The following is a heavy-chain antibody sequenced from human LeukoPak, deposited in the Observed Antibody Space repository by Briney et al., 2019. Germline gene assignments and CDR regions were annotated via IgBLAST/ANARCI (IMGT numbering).Heavy chain of an antibody. V-gene: IGHV3-53*01. Sequence: GGSLRLSCAASDFSVNNNYVDWVRQAPGKGLEWVSCMDNFGIKTYADSVQGRFTVSRDSSRNMVFLQMNSLRVEDTAVYYCAGGKYYGSGSRPGYLGYWGLGTMVTVSS. CDR1: DFSVNNNY. CDR2: MDNFGIK. CDR3: AGGKYYGSGSRPGYLGY. J-gene: IGHJ4*02. D-gene: IGHD3-10*01.